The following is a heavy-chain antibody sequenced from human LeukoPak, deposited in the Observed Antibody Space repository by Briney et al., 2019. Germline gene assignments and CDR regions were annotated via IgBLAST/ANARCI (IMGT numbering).Heavy chain of an antibody. CDR1: GFTFSSYW. J-gene: IGHJ4*02. V-gene: IGHV3-7*01. Sequence: GGSLRLSCAASGFTFSSYWMSWVRQAPGKGLEWVANIKQDGSEKYYVDSVKGRFTISRDNAKNSLYLQMNSLRAEDTAVYYCARDGGQRLDYFDYWGQGTLVTVSS. CDR2: IKQDGSEK. D-gene: IGHD6-25*01. CDR3: ARDGGQRLDYFDY.